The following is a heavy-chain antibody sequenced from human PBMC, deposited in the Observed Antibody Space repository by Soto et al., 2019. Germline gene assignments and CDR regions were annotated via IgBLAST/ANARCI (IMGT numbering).Heavy chain of an antibody. D-gene: IGHD2-2*01. CDR3: ARGGGSTKVAY. V-gene: IGHV4-31*03. CDR2: TSNSGST. Sequence: QVQLQESGPGLVKPSQTLSLTCTVSGGSITSSGYYWSWIRQHPGEGLEWIGFTSNSGSTSYNPPLPSRVTISVDTSSNPFSLNLKSVTAADPAVYYCARGGGSTKVAYWGQGTLVTVSP. J-gene: IGHJ4*02. CDR1: GGSITSSGYY.